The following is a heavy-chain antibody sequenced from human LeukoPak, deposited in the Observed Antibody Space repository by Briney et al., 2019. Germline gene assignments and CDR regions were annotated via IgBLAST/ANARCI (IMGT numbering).Heavy chain of an antibody. V-gene: IGHV3-48*03. J-gene: IGHJ5*02. CDR3: VRLWLQAGSS. CDR1: GFTFSSYE. Sequence: PGGSLRLSCAASGFTFSSYEMNWVRQAPGKGLEWVSYISSSGSTIYYADSVKGRFTISRDNAKNSLYLHVKSLRAEDTAVYYCVRLWLQAGSSWGQGTLVTVSS. CDR2: ISSSGSTI. D-gene: IGHD5-18*01.